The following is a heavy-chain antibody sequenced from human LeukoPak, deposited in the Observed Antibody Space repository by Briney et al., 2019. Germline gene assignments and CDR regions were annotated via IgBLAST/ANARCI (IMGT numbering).Heavy chain of an antibody. CDR2: ISWNSAII. J-gene: IGHJ5*02. V-gene: IGHV3-9*01. Sequence: GGSLRLSCAASGFTFSSYWMHWVRQAPGKGLEWVSGISWNSAIIDYADSVRGRFTISRDNAKNSLYLQMNSLRVEDTALYYCARGDWFDPWGQGTLVTVSS. CDR1: GFTFSSYW. CDR3: ARGDWFDP.